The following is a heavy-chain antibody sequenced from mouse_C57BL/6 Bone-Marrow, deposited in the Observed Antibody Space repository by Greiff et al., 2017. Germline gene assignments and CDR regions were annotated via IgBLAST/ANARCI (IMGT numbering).Heavy chain of an antibody. V-gene: IGHV1-82*01. J-gene: IGHJ3*01. Sequence: QVQLQQSGPELVKPGASVKISCKASGYAFSSSWMNWVKQRPGKGLEWIGRIYPGDGDTNYNGKFKGKATLTAEKSSSTAYMQLSSLTSEDSAVYFCARVDYYWGQGTLVTVSA. D-gene: IGHD2-13*01. CDR1: GYAFSSSW. CDR3: ARVDYY. CDR2: IYPGDGDT.